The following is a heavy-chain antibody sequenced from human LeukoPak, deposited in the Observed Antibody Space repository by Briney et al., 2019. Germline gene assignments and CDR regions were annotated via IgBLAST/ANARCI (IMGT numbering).Heavy chain of an antibody. Sequence: GGYLRLYCVTSGFPFSSYSMNWVRQAPGKGLEWVSSISSSSSYIYYADSVKGRFTISRDNAKNSLYLQMNSLRAEDTAVYYCARVAGGGVFDYWGQGTLVTVSS. J-gene: IGHJ4*02. CDR3: ARVAGGGVFDY. D-gene: IGHD6-19*01. CDR2: ISSSSSYI. V-gene: IGHV3-21*01. CDR1: GFPFSSYS.